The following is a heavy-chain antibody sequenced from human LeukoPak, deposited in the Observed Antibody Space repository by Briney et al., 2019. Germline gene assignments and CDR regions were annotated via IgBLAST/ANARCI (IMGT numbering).Heavy chain of an antibody. V-gene: IGHV3-74*01. J-gene: IGHJ4*02. CDR3: TTDDGDLDDFDY. D-gene: IGHD3-10*01. Sequence: PGGSLRLSCAASGFTFSSYWMHWVRQAPGKGLVWVSRINKDGSSTSYADSVKGRFTISRDNAKNTLYLQMNSLKTEDTAVYYCTTDDGDLDDFDYWGQGTLVTVSS. CDR2: INKDGSST. CDR1: GFTFSSYW.